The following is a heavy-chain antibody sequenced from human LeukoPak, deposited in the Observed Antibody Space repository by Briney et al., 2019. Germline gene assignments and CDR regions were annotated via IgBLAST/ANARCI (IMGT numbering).Heavy chain of an antibody. V-gene: IGHV4-30-4*01. CDR1: GGSISSGDHY. D-gene: IGHD5-12*01. J-gene: IGHJ4*02. Sequence: SETLSLTCTVSGGSISSGDHYWSWIRQPPGKGLEWIGYIYYSGSTSGSTTYYNPSLKSRVTVSVDTSKNRFSLELSSVTAADTAVYYCASGGADSGSLFDYWGQGTLVTVSS. CDR2: IYYSGSTSGSTT. CDR3: ASGGADSGSLFDY.